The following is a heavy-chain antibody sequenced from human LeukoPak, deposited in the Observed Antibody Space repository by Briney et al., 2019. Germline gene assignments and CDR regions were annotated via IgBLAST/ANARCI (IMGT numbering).Heavy chain of an antibody. V-gene: IGHV4-39*07. CDR1: GGSISSSSYY. Sequence: PSETLSLTCAVSGGSISSSSYYWGWIRQPPGKGLEWIGSIYYSGSTYYNPSLKGRVTISVDTSKNQFSLKLSSVTAADTAVYYCARAIHLSAAGYYFDYWGQGTLVTVSS. J-gene: IGHJ4*02. CDR2: IYYSGST. CDR3: ARAIHLSAAGYYFDY. D-gene: IGHD6-13*01.